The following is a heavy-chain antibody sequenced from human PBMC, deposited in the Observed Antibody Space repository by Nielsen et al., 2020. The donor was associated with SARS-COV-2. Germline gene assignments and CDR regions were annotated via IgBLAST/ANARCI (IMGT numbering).Heavy chain of an antibody. CDR3: ARVPTMYSSSERYYYYGMDV. D-gene: IGHD6-13*01. J-gene: IGHJ6*02. CDR1: GGSISSGGYY. Sequence: SETLSLTCTVSGGSISSGGYYWSWIRQHPGKGLEWIGRIYTSGSTNYNPSLKGRVTISVDTSKNQFSLKLSSVTAADTAVYYCARVPTMYSSSERYYYYGMDVWGQGTTVTVSS. V-gene: IGHV4-61*02. CDR2: IYTSGST.